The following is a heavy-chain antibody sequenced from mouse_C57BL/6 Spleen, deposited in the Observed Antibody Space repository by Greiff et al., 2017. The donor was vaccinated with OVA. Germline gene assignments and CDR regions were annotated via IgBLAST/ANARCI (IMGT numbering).Heavy chain of an antibody. Sequence: QVQLQQSGPELVKPGASVKISCKASGYAFSSSWMNWVKQRPGKGLEWIGRIYPGDGDTNYTGKFKGTATMTADKSSSTAYMQLSSLTSEDAAVYFCAREGLLLLRSHFDYWGQGTTLTGSS. J-gene: IGHJ2*01. D-gene: IGHD1-1*01. V-gene: IGHV1-82*01. CDR1: GYAFSSSW. CDR3: AREGLLLLRSHFDY. CDR2: IYPGDGDT.